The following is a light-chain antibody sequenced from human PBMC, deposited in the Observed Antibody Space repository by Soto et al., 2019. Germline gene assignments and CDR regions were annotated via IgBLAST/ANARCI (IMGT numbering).Light chain of an antibody. CDR3: RSYTSSSTYVV. Sequence: QSALTQPASVSGSPGQSITISCTGTSSDVGGYNYVSWYQQHPGKAPKLMIYEVSNRPSGVSNRFSGSKSGNTASLTISGIQAEAEADYYCRSYTSSSTYVVFGGGTKLTVL. CDR1: SSDVGGYNY. CDR2: EVS. V-gene: IGLV2-14*01. J-gene: IGLJ2*01.